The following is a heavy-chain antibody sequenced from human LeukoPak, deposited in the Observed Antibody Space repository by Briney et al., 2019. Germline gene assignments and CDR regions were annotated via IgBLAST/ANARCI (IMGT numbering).Heavy chain of an antibody. Sequence: ASVTVSCKVSGYTLTELSMHWVRQAPGKGLEWMGGFDPEDGETIYAQKFQGRVTMTEDTSTDTAYMELSSLKTEDTAVYYCARGRRDGYNYWFDPWGQGTLVTVSS. D-gene: IGHD5-24*01. CDR3: ARGRRDGYNYWFDP. CDR1: GYTLTELS. V-gene: IGHV1-24*01. J-gene: IGHJ5*02. CDR2: FDPEDGET.